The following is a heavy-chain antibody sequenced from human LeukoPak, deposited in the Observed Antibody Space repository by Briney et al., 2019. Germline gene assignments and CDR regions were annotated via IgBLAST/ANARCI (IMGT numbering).Heavy chain of an antibody. Sequence: PSETLSLTCTVSGGSISSSSYYWGWIRQPPGKGLEWIVSIYYSGSTYYNPSLKSRVTISVDTSKNQFSLKLSSVTAADTAVYYCARAYYGSGSRVDYSATFDPWGQGTLVTVSS. V-gene: IGHV4-39*01. CDR1: GGSISSSSYY. J-gene: IGHJ5*02. CDR2: IYYSGST. CDR3: ARAYYGSGSRVDYSATFDP. D-gene: IGHD3-10*01.